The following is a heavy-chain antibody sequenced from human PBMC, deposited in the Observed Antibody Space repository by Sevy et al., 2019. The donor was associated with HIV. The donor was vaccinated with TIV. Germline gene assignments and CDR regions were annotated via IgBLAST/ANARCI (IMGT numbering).Heavy chain of an antibody. V-gene: IGHV1-24*01. CDR1: GYTLSELS. CDR2: FDPEDGEI. CDR3: AADSRPLYYDFWSGTTAFDI. D-gene: IGHD3-3*01. Sequence: ASVKVSCKVSGYTLSELSIHWVRQAPGKGPEWMGGFDPEDGEISYAQKFQGRVTMTEDTSTDTAYMDLGSLRSDDTAVYYCAADSRPLYYDFWSGTTAFDIWGQGTMVTVSS. J-gene: IGHJ3*02.